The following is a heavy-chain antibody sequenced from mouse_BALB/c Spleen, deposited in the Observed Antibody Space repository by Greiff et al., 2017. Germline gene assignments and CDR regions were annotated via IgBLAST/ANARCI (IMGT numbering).Heavy chain of an antibody. CDR2: IDPANGNT. V-gene: IGHV14-3*02. CDR3: ARSEGYSYAMDY. Sequence: VHVKQSGAELVKPGASVKLSCTASGFNIKDTYMHWVKQRPEQGLEWIGRIDPANGNTKYDPKFQGKATITADTSSNTAYLQLSSLTSEDTAVYYCARSEGYSYAMDYWGQGTSVTVSS. CDR1: GFNIKDTY. D-gene: IGHD3-1*01. J-gene: IGHJ4*01.